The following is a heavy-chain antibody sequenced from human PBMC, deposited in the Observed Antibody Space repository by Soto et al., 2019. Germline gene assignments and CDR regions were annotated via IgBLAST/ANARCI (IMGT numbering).Heavy chain of an antibody. J-gene: IGHJ6*02. CDR2: IKQDGSEK. Sequence: GGSLRLSCAASGFTFSSYWMSWVRQAPGKGLEWVANIKQDGSEKYYVDSVKGRFTISRDNAKNSLYLQMNSLRAEDTAVYYCARDLTTVTTSYYYYGMDVWRQGTTVTVSS. D-gene: IGHD4-4*01. CDR3: ARDLTTVTTSYYYYGMDV. CDR1: GFTFSSYW. V-gene: IGHV3-7*01.